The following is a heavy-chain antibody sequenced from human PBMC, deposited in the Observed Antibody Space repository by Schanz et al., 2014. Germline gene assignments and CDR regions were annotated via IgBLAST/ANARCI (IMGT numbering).Heavy chain of an antibody. CDR2: ISWNSGSV. J-gene: IGHJ4*02. V-gene: IGHV3-9*01. CDR3: ATAPQVENDPLTGYLAFDS. Sequence: EVQLVESGGGLVQPGRSLRLSCAASGFTFDNYAMHWVRQAPGKGLEWVSSISWNSGSVAYADSVKGRFTISRDDAKNSLYLQMNSLRFEDTAMYYCATAPQVENDPLTGYLAFDSWGLGTLVTVSS. CDR1: GFTFDNYA. D-gene: IGHD3-9*01.